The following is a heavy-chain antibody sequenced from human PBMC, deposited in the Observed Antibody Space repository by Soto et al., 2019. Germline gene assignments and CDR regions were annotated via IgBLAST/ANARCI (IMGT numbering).Heavy chain of an antibody. CDR1: GGTFSSYA. J-gene: IGHJ6*02. CDR2: IIPIFGTA. CDR3: ARVVVPAAIRIAAAGYYYYGMDV. Sequence: ASVKVSCKASGGTFSSYAISWVRQAPGQGLEWMGGIIPIFGTANYAQKFQGRVTITADESTSTAYMELSSLRSEDTAVYYCARVVVPAAIRIAAAGYYYYGMDVWGQGTTVTVSS. V-gene: IGHV1-69*13. D-gene: IGHD2-2*02.